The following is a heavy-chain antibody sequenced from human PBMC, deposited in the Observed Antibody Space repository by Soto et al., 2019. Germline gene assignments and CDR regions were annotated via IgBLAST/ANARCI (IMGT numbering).Heavy chain of an antibody. CDR1: GFTFSSHA. Sequence: QVQLVESGGGVVQPGRSLRLSCAVSGFTFSSHAMHWVRQDPGKGLELVAVISYDGSNKYYGDSVKGRFTISRDNSKNTLYLQMNSLRTEDTAMYYGAEGVRRQYAFDMWGLGTMDTVSS. CDR3: AEGVRRQYAFDM. V-gene: IGHV3-30-3*01. D-gene: IGHD2-21*01. CDR2: ISYDGSNK. J-gene: IGHJ3*02.